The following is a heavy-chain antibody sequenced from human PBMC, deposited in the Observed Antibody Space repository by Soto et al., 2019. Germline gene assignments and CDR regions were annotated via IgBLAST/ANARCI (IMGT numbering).Heavy chain of an antibody. CDR2: ISWNSGSI. Sequence: EVQLVESGGGLVQPGRSLRLSCAASGFTFDDYAMHWVRQAPGKGLEWVSGISWNSGSIGYADSVKGRFTISRDKAKNNLYLQMKSISPEDKDLYYCARAPNSEFVFSAIDIWGQGTMVTVSS. V-gene: IGHV3-9*01. CDR1: GFTFDDYA. CDR3: ARAPNSEFVFSAIDI. J-gene: IGHJ3*02. D-gene: IGHD3-16*01.